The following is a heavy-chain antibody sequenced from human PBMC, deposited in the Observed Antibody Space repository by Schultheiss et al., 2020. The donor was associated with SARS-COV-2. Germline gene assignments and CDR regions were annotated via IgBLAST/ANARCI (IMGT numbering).Heavy chain of an antibody. CDR3: ARVREDPYYYHYMDV. CDR1: GYSISSGYY. CDR2: IYYLGST. Sequence: SETLSLTCTVSGYSISSGYYWGWIRQPPGKGLEWIGYIYYLGSTNYNPSLKSRVTIAVDTSKNQFSLKLSSVTAADTAVYYCARVREDPYYYHYMDVWGKGTTVTVSS. V-gene: IGHV4-61*01. D-gene: IGHD1-26*01. J-gene: IGHJ6*03.